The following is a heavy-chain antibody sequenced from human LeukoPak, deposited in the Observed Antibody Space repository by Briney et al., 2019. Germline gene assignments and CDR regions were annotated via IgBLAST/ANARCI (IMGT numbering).Heavy chain of an antibody. CDR1: GGSISSGDYP. CDR2: IYTSGST. CDR3: ASAMDDAFDI. D-gene: IGHD2-2*01. J-gene: IGHJ3*02. Sequence: SETLSLTCAVSGGSISSGDYPWSWIRQPPGKGLEWIGYIYTSGSTNYNPSLKSRVTISVDTSKNQFSLKLSSVTAADTAVYYCASAMDDAFDIWGQGTMVTVSS. V-gene: IGHV4-61*08.